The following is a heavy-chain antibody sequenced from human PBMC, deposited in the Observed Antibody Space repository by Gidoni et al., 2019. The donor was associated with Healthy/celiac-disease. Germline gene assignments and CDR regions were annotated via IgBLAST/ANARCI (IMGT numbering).Heavy chain of an antibody. CDR3: ARGRGYYGSRSYYYYGMDV. V-gene: IGHV1-46*01. D-gene: IGHD3-10*01. CDR2: INPSGGST. J-gene: IGHJ6*02. Sequence: QVQLVQSGAEVKKPGASVKVSCKASGYTFTSYYMHWVRQAPGQGLGWLGIINPSGGSTSDAQKFQGRVNRTRDTSTDKVYMELSMLRSEDTAVYYCARGRGYYGSRSYYYYGMDVWGQGTTVTVSS. CDR1: GYTFTSYY.